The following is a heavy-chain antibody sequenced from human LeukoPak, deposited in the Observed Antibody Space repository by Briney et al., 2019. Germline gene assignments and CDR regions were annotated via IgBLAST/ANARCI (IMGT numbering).Heavy chain of an antibody. CDR2: IYSGGNT. D-gene: IGHD3-22*01. Sequence: PGGSLRLSCAASGFTVSSNYMSWVRQAPGKGLEWVSVIYSGGNTYYADSVKGRFTISRGNSKNTPYLQMNSLRAEDTAVYYCARDAYYYDSSGYTPNFDSWGQGTLVTVSS. J-gene: IGHJ4*02. CDR3: ARDAYYYDSSGYTPNFDS. V-gene: IGHV3-66*02. CDR1: GFTVSSNY.